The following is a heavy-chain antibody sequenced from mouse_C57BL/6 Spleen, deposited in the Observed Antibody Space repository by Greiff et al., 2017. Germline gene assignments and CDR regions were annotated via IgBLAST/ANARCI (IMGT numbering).Heavy chain of an antibody. CDR2: IDPSASYT. Sequence: QVQLQQPGAELVMPGASVKLSCKASGYTFTSYWMHWVKQRPGQGLEWIGEIDPSASYTNYNQKFKGKSTLTVDKSSSTAYMQLSSLTSEDSAVYYCARKGIYYDYDGVDYWGQGTTLTVSS. D-gene: IGHD2-4*01. J-gene: IGHJ2*01. V-gene: IGHV1-69*01. CDR1: GYTFTSYW. CDR3: ARKGIYYDYDGVDY.